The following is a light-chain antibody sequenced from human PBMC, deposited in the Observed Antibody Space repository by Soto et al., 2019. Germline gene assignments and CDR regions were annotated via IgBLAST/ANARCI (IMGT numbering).Light chain of an antibody. V-gene: IGLV2-14*01. Sequence: QSVLTQPASVSGSAGQSITISCSGTMRDVGAYNLVSWYQQHPGTAPKLIIYEVRNRPSGISSRFSGSRSGNTASLTISGLQAEDEGDYYCYAYTARSTLVFGGGTKLTVL. J-gene: IGLJ3*02. CDR3: YAYTARSTLV. CDR2: EVR. CDR1: MRDVGAYNL.